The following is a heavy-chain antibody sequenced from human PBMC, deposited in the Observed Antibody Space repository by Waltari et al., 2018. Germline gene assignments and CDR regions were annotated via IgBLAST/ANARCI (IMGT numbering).Heavy chain of an antibody. CDR3: ARDRRPYGSGSYQGY. V-gene: IGHV1-3*01. CDR2: INAGNGNT. Sequence: QVQLVQSGAEVKKPGASVKVPCKASGYTFTSYAMHWVRQAPGQRLEWMGWINAGNGNTKYPQKFQGRVTITRDTSASTAYMELSSLRSEDTAVYYCARDRRPYGSGSYQGYWGQGTLVTVSS. D-gene: IGHD3-10*01. J-gene: IGHJ4*02. CDR1: GYTFTSYA.